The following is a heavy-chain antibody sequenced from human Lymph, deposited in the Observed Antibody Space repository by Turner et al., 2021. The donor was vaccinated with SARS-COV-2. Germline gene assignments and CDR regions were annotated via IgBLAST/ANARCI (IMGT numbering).Heavy chain of an antibody. CDR1: GGTSSSYA. CDR2: IIPMLEIA. Sequence: QVQLVQSGVEVKKPGFSVKVPCKASGGTSSSYAISWVRQAPGQGLEWMGGIIPMLEIANYAQKFQGRVTITADKSTGTAYMELSSLRSEDTAVYYCARDVTGPLGYWGQGTLVTVSS. D-gene: IGHD1-20*01. CDR3: ARDVTGPLGY. J-gene: IGHJ4*02. V-gene: IGHV1-69*10.